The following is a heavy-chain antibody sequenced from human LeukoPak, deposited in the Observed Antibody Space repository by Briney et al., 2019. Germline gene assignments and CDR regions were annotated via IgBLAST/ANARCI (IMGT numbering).Heavy chain of an antibody. CDR2: ISPYNGNT. J-gene: IGHJ6*03. CDR3: ASDKISTMVRGVMGYYYYMDV. D-gene: IGHD3-10*01. Sequence: GASVKVSCKASGYTFTSYGISWVRQAPGQGLEWMGWISPYNGNTNYAQKLQGRVTMTTDTSTSTAYMELRSLRSDDTAVYYCASDKISTMVRGVMGYYYYMDVWGKGTTVTISS. CDR1: GYTFTSYG. V-gene: IGHV1-18*01.